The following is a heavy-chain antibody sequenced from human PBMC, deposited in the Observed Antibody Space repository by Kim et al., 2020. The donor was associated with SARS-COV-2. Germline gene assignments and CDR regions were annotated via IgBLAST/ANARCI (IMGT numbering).Heavy chain of an antibody. CDR3: ARDPEGGYCSSTSCYTVWNYATWALGD. V-gene: IGHV3-74*01. D-gene: IGHD2-2*02. J-gene: IGHJ4*02. CDR1: GFTFSSYW. CDR2: INSDGSST. Sequence: GGSLRLSCAASGFTFSSYWMHWVRQAPGKGLVWVSRINSDGSSTSYADSVKGRFTISRDNAKNTLYLQMNSLRAEDTAVYYCARDPEGGYCSSTSCYTVWNYATWALGDWGQGTLVTVSS.